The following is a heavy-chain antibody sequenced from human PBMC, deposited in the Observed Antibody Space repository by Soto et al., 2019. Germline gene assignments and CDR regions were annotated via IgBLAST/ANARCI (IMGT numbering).Heavy chain of an antibody. J-gene: IGHJ5*02. CDR3: ARSLGTIYGSLPGS. D-gene: IGHD3-22*01. CDR2: IYYPGST. V-gene: IGHV4-61*01. CDR1: GGSVSSGTYY. Sequence: TLSLTCTVSGGSVSSGTYYWSWIRQPPGKGLEWIGYIYYPGSTNYNPSLKSRVTISIDTSKNQFSLKLSSVTAADTAVFYCARSLGTIYGSLPGSWGQGTLVTVSS.